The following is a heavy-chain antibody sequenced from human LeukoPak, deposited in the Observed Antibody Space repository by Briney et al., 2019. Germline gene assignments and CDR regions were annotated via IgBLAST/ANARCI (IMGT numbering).Heavy chain of an antibody. CDR1: GGTFSSYA. V-gene: IGHV1-69*05. CDR2: IIPIFGTA. J-gene: IGHJ4*02. CDR3: ARGQRGYSYGYLIDY. D-gene: IGHD5-18*01. Sequence: ASVKVSCKSPGGTFSSYAISWVRQAAGHGLEWMGGIIPIFGTANYAQKFQGRVTITRNTSISTAYMELSSLRSEDTAVYYCARGQRGYSYGYLIDYWGQGTLVTVSS.